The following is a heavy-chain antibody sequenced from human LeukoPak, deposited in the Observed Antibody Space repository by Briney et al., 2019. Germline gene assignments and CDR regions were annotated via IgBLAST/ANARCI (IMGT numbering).Heavy chain of an antibody. CDR3: ANQDYYDSSGHFDY. CDR1: GFTFSSYA. Sequence: PGGSLRFSCPASGFTFSSYAMSWVSQAPGKGLEWVLAISGSGGSTYYADSVKGRFTISRDNSKNTLYLQMNSLRAEDTAVYYCANQDYYDSSGHFDYWGQGTLVTVSS. CDR2: ISGSGGST. J-gene: IGHJ4*02. V-gene: IGHV3-23*01. D-gene: IGHD3-22*01.